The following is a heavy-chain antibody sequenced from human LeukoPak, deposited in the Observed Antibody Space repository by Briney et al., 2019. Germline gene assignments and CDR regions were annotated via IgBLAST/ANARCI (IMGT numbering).Heavy chain of an antibody. CDR2: ISYDGSNK. V-gene: IGHV3-30*18. D-gene: IGHD4-17*01. CDR3: AKFPGFYGDYPKDAFDI. Sequence: GGSLRLSCAASGFTFSSYGMHWVRQAPGKGLEWVAAISYDGSNKYYADSVKGRFTISRDNSKNTLYLQMNSLRAEDTAVYYCAKFPGFYGDYPKDAFDIWGQGTMVTVSS. J-gene: IGHJ3*02. CDR1: GFTFSSYG.